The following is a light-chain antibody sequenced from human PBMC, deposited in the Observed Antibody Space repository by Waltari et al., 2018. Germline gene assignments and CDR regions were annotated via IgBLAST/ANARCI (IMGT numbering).Light chain of an antibody. CDR3: QQYNNWPPLFT. CDR2: GAS. V-gene: IGKV3-15*01. CDR1: QSVSTN. J-gene: IGKJ3*01. Sequence: IVMTQSPATLSVSPGERATLSCRASQSVSTNLAWYQQKPGQAPRLLIYGASARPTGGPARFSGSGSGTEFTPTISSLQSEDFAVYYCQQYNNWPPLFTFGPGTKVDI.